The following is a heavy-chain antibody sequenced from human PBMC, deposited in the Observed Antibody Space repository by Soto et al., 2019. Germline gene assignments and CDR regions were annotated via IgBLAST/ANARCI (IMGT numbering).Heavy chain of an antibody. J-gene: IGHJ6*02. CDR3: ATDEYSSSSYRGYYGMDV. V-gene: IGHV3-33*01. D-gene: IGHD6-6*01. CDR2: IWYDGSNK. CDR1: GFTFSSYG. Sequence: GGSLRLSCAASGFTFSSYGMHWVRQAPGKGLGWVAVIWYDGSNKYYADSVKGRFTISRDNSKNTLYLQMNSLRAEDTAVYYCATDEYSSSSYRGYYGMDVWGQGTTVTVSS.